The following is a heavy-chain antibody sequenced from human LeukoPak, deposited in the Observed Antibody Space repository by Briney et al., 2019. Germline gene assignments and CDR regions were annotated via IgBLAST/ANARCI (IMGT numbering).Heavy chain of an antibody. Sequence: GASLRLSCAASGFTFSSYAMSWVRQAPGKGLEWVSAISGSGGSTYYADSVKGRFTISRDNSKNTLYLQMNSLRAEDTAVYYCAKSLGRCLPYGMDVWGQGTTVTVSS. J-gene: IGHJ6*02. V-gene: IGHV3-23*01. D-gene: IGHD1-26*01. CDR3: AKSLGRCLPYGMDV. CDR1: GFTFSSYA. CDR2: ISGSGGST.